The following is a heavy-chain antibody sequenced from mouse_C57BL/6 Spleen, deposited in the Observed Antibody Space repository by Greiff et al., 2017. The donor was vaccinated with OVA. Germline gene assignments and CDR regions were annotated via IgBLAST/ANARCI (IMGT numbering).Heavy chain of an antibody. D-gene: IGHD1-1*01. CDR3: ARDGHYGSSWFAY. V-gene: IGHV3-6*01. CDR1: GYSITSGYY. J-gene: IGHJ3*01. Sequence: EVKLMESGPGLVKPSQSLSLTCSVTGYSITSGYYWNWIRQFPGNKLEWMGYISYDGSNNYNPSLKNRISLTRDTSKNQFFLKLNSVTTEDTATYYCARDGHYGSSWFAYWGQGTLVTVSA. CDR2: ISYDGSN.